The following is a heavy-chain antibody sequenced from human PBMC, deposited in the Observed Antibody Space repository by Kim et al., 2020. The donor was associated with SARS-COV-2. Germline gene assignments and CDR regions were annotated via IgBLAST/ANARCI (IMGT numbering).Heavy chain of an antibody. Sequence: GGSLRLSCAASGFIVSSNYMSWVRQAPGKGLEWVSVIYSGGSTYYAESVEGRFTISRDNSKNTLFLQLSGLRAEDTAVYYCARGTATGYYHGMDVWGQGT. CDR2: IYSGGST. D-gene: IGHD1-1*01. CDR3: ARGTATGYYHGMDV. V-gene: IGHV3-53*01. CDR1: GFIVSSNY. J-gene: IGHJ6*02.